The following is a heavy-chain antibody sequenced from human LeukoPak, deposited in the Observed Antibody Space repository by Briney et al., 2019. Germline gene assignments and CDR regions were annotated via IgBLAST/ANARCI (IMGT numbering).Heavy chain of an antibody. Sequence: PSETLSLTCTVSGGSISSGGYYWSWIRQHPGKGLEWIGYIYYSGSTYYNPSLKSRVTISVDTSKNQFSLKLSSVTAADTAVYYCARDRRGHYYGSGRIDAFDIWGQGTMVTVSS. V-gene: IGHV4-31*03. D-gene: IGHD3-10*01. CDR1: GGSISSGGYY. J-gene: IGHJ3*02. CDR2: IYYSGST. CDR3: ARDRRGHYYGSGRIDAFDI.